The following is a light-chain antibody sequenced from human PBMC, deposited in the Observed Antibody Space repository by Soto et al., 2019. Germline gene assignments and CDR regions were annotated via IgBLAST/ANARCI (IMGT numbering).Light chain of an antibody. J-gene: IGLJ2*01. V-gene: IGLV2-8*01. CDR1: NTDVGAYNY. Sequence: QSALTQPPSASGSPGQSVTISCTGTNTDVGAYNYVSWYQQHPGKAPKLMIYEVSKRPSGVPDRFSGSKSGNTASLTVSGLQAEDDADYYCSSYSGSNILVFGGGTKLTVL. CDR3: SSYSGSNILV. CDR2: EVS.